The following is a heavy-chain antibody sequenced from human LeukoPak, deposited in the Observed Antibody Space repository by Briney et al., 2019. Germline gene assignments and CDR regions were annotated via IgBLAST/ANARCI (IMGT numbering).Heavy chain of an antibody. CDR2: ISDDGRNK. CDR3: ARDNSGGYTFDY. J-gene: IGHJ4*02. D-gene: IGHD3-22*01. Sequence: PGRSLRLSCAASGFSFSDYAMHWVRQAPGKGLEWVAVISDDGRNKYYADSVKGRFTISRDNSKNTLYLQMNSLRAEDTAVYYCARDNSGGYTFDYWGQGTLVTVSS. V-gene: IGHV3-30*04. CDR1: GFSFSDYA.